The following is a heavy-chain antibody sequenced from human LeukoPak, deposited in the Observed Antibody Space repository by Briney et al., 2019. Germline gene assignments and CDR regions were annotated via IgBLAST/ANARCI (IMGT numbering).Heavy chain of an antibody. Sequence: ASVKVSCKASGCTFTGYYMHWVRQAPGQGLEWMGWINPNSGNTGYAQKFQGRVTITRNTSISTAYMELSSLRSEDTAVYYCARALMVRGVINSYYFDYWGQGTLVTVSS. CDR1: GCTFTGYY. D-gene: IGHD3-10*01. CDR3: ARALMVRGVINSYYFDY. J-gene: IGHJ4*02. V-gene: IGHV1-8*03. CDR2: INPNSGNT.